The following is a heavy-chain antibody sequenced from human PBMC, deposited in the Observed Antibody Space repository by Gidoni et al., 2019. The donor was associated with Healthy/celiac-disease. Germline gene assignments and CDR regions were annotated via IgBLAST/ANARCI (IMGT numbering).Heavy chain of an antibody. CDR1: GFTFDDYA. J-gene: IGHJ4*02. V-gene: IGHV3-9*01. CDR2: ISWNSGSI. CDR3: AKDIGIAAAGTGYFDY. Sequence: EVQLVESGGGLVQPGRSLRLSCAASGFTFDDYAMHWVRQAPGKGLEWVSGISWNSGSIGYADSVKGRFTISRDNAKNSLYLQMNSLRAEDTALYYCAKDIGIAAAGTGYFDYWGQGTLVTVSS. D-gene: IGHD6-13*01.